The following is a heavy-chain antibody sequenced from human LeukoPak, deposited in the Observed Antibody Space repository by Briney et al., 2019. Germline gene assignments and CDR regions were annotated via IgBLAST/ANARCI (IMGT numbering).Heavy chain of an antibody. CDR3: ARVKANYYYGMDV. J-gene: IGHJ6*02. V-gene: IGHV1-3*01. Sequence: ASVKVSCKASGYTFTSYAMHWVRQAPGQRLEWMGWINAGNGNTKYSQKFRGRVTITRDTSASTVYMELSRLRSEDTSVYYCARVKANYYYGMDVWGQGTTVTVSS. CDR2: INAGNGNT. CDR1: GYTFTSYA.